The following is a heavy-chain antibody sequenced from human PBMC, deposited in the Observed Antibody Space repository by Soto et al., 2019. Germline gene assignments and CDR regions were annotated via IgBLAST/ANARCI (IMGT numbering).Heavy chain of an antibody. D-gene: IGHD3-3*01. CDR2: VYDSGGA. J-gene: IGHJ5*02. CDR1: GVSIHNSHSF. CDR3: ARNYDFWSGYPASTPEFDP. Sequence: SETLSLTCTVSGVSIHNSHSFWGWIRQPPGKGLEFIGTVYDSGGANYNSSLKSRVTISVDTANNQVSLRMRSLTAADTAVYYCARNYDFWSGYPASTPEFDPWGQGTLVTVSS. V-gene: IGHV4-39*01.